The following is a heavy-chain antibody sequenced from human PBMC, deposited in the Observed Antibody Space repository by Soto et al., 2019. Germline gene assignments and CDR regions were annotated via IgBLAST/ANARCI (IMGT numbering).Heavy chain of an antibody. CDR3: ARHGGNSYFDD. D-gene: IGHD2-21*02. CDR2: IYYSGST. Sequence: TLSLTCTVSGGSISSGGYYWSWIRQHPGKGLEWIGYIYYSGSTYYNPSLKSRLTISVDTSKNQFSLKLSSVTAADTAVYYCARHGGNSYFDDWGQGTLVPVSS. J-gene: IGHJ4*02. V-gene: IGHV4-31*03. CDR1: GGSISSGGYY.